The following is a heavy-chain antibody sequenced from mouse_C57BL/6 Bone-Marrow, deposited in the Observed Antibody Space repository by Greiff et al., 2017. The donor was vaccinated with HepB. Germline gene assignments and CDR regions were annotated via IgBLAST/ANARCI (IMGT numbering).Heavy chain of an antibody. J-gene: IGHJ2*01. V-gene: IGHV5-9*01. CDR2: ISGGGGNT. CDR1: GFTFSSYT. Sequence: EVKVEESGGGLVKPGGSLKLSCAASGFTFSSYTMSWVRQTPEKRLEWVATISGGGGNTYYPDSVKGRFTISRDNAKNTLYLQMSSLRSEDTALYYCARVYGSSYFDYWGQGTTLTVSS. D-gene: IGHD1-1*01. CDR3: ARVYGSSYFDY.